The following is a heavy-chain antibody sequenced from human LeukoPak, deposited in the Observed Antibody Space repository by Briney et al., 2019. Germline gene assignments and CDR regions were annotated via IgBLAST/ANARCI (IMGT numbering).Heavy chain of an antibody. CDR2: IYYSGST. D-gene: IGHD2-15*01. CDR3: TTGGVVVVVAATLADY. Sequence: KPSETLSLTCTVSGGSISSSSYYWGWIRQPPGKGLEWIGSIYYSGSTYYNPSLKSRVTISVDTSKNQFSLKLTSVTAADTAVYYCTTGGVVVVVAATLADYWGQGTLVTVSS. CDR1: GGSISSSSYY. J-gene: IGHJ4*02. V-gene: IGHV4-39*07.